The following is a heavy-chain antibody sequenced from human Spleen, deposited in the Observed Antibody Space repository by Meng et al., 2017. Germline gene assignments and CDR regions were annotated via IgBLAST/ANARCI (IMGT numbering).Heavy chain of an antibody. V-gene: IGHV3-64*02. J-gene: IGHJ4*02. CDR1: GFTFSSYA. CDR3: ATDPRSSLDTAMVRRGWGRIGDY. Sequence: GESLKISCAASGFTFSSYAMHWVRQAPGKGLEYVSAISSNGGSTYYADSVKGRFTISRDNSKNTLYLQMNSLRAEDTAVYYCATDPRSSLDTAMVRRGWGRIGDYWGLGTLVTVSS. D-gene: IGHD5-18*01. CDR2: ISSNGGST.